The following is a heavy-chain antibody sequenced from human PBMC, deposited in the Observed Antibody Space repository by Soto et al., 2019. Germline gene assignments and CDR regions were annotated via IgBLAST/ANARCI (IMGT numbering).Heavy chain of an antibody. CDR3: AQALVFTGGDDFDI. V-gene: IGHV4-31*02. Sequence: QVRLQEWGPGLVKPAQTLSLKCSVSGGSITTGGRYWSWIRQLPGKGLEWIGDIYYSGNTYYKASLKSPVNISVEAAKNLFSLKLRSVTAADTAVYYCAQALVFTGGDDFDIWGQGRLVTVSS. J-gene: IGHJ3*02. CDR2: IYYSGNT. CDR1: GGSITTGGRY. D-gene: IGHD3-9*01.